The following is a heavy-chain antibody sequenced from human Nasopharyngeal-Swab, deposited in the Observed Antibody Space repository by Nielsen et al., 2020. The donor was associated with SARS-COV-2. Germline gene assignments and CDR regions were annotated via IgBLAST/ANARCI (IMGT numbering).Heavy chain of an antibody. Sequence: GESLKISCAASGFTFSSYWMSWVRQAPGKGLEWVANIKQDGSEKYYVDSVKGRFTISRDNAKNSLYLQMNSLRAEDTAVYYCARTAPTYYYDSSGYWFDYWGQGTLVTVSS. V-gene: IGHV3-7*05. CDR2: IKQDGSEK. CDR1: GFTFSSYW. D-gene: IGHD3-22*01. J-gene: IGHJ4*02. CDR3: ARTAPTYYYDSSGYWFDY.